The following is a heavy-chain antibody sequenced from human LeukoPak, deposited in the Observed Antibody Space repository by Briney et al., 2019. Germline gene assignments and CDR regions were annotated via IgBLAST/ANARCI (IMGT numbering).Heavy chain of an antibody. Sequence: ASVKASCKVSGYTLIQLSMHWVRQAPGKGREWVGGFDPEDGETIYAQKFQGRVTMTEDTSTDTAYMELSSLRSEDTAVYYCATGSSSSWYYFDYWGQGTLVTVSS. CDR2: FDPEDGET. J-gene: IGHJ4*02. V-gene: IGHV1-24*01. D-gene: IGHD6-13*01. CDR1: GYTLIQLS. CDR3: ATGSSSSWYYFDY.